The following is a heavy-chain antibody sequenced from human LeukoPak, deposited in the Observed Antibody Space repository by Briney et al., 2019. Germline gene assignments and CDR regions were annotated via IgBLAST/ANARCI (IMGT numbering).Heavy chain of an antibody. CDR1: GYSFSSDW. CDR3: AVFRGDLMDGFDF. CDR2: IYAGDADT. V-gene: IGHV5-51*01. Sequence: GDSLKISCKGSGYSFSSDWIALVRQMPGKGLEWMGVIYAGDADTRYSPSFQGQVTISADKSLNTAYLQWTNLKASDTAMYYCAVFRGDLMDGFDFWGQGTLVTVSS. J-gene: IGHJ4*02. D-gene: IGHD3-16*01.